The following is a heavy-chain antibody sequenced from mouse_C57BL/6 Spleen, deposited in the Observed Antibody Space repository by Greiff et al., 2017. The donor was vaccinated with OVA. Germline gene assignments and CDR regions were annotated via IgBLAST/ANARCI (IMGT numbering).Heavy chain of an antibody. CDR1: GYTFTDYN. CDR3: ARGGLWLRREYYYAMDY. Sequence: EVQLQQSGPELVTPGASVKMSCKASGYTFTDYNMHWVKQSHGKSLEWIGYINPNNGGTSYNQKFKGKATLTVNKSSSTAYMELRSLTSEDSAVYYCARGGLWLRREYYYAMDYWGQGTSVTVSS. J-gene: IGHJ4*01. CDR2: INPNNGGT. D-gene: IGHD2-2*01. V-gene: IGHV1-22*01.